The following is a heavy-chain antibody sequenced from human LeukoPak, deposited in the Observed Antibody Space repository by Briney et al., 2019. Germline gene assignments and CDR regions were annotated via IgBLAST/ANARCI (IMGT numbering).Heavy chain of an antibody. CDR2: ISAYNGNT. CDR3: ARAPTDYDYVWGSYLRRNYYYYYGMDV. J-gene: IGHJ6*02. V-gene: IGHV1-18*01. Sequence: ASVKVSCKASGGTFSSYAISWVRQAPGQGLEWMGWISAYNGNTNYAQKLQGRVTMTTDTSTSTAYMELRSLRSDDTAVYYCARAPTDYDYVWGSYLRRNYYYYYGMDVWGQGTTVTVSS. D-gene: IGHD3-16*02. CDR1: GGTFSSYA.